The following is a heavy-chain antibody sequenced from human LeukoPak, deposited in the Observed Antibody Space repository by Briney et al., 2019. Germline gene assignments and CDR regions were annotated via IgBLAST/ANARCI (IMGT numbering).Heavy chain of an antibody. Sequence: GGSLRLPCAASGFTFSTYAMKWVRQAPGKGLEWVSHINSRGTTILYADSVKGRLTISRDNAKNSLYLQMNSLRGEDTAVYYCARDSGSSGSLDYWGQGTLVTVSS. D-gene: IGHD6-19*01. V-gene: IGHV3-48*01. J-gene: IGHJ4*02. CDR1: GFTFSTYA. CDR3: ARDSGSSGSLDY. CDR2: INSRGTTI.